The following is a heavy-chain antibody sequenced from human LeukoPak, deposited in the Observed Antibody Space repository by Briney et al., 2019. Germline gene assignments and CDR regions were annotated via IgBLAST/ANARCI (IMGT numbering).Heavy chain of an antibody. CDR3: ARGGRDIVVVPAAIRFDP. CDR2: IYSGGST. V-gene: IGHV3-66*01. Sequence: GGSLRLSCAASGFTVSSNYMSWVRQAPGKGLEWVSVIYSGGSTYYADSVKSRFTISRDNAKNSLYLQMNSLRAEDTAVYYCARGGRDIVVVPAAIRFDPWGQGTLVTVSS. CDR1: GFTVSSNY. D-gene: IGHD2-2*02. J-gene: IGHJ5*02.